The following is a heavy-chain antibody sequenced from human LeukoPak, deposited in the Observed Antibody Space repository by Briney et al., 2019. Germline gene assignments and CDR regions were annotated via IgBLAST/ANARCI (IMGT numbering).Heavy chain of an antibody. CDR1: GGSISSGGYY. CDR2: IYYSGST. Sequence: SQTLSLTCTVSGGSISSGGYYWSWIRQHPGKGLEWIGYIYYSGSTYYNPSLKSRVTISVDTSKNQFSLKLSSVTAADTAVYYCARYYYDSSGYFDYWGQGTLVTVSS. J-gene: IGHJ4*02. V-gene: IGHV4-31*03. D-gene: IGHD3-22*01. CDR3: ARYYYDSSGYFDY.